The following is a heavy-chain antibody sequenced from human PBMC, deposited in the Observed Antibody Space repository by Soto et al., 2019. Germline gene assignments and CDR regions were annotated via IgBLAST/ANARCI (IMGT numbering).Heavy chain of an antibody. D-gene: IGHD3-3*01. CDR2: ISGSGGST. J-gene: IGHJ6*02. V-gene: IGHV3-23*01. CDR1: GFTFSSYA. Sequence: GGSLRLSCAASGFTFSSYAMSWVRQAPGKGLEWVSAISGSGGSTYYADSVKGRFTISRDNSKNTLYLQMNSLRAEDTAVYYCAKDTLYYDFWSGYPRAHYGMDVWGQGTTVTVSS. CDR3: AKDTLYYDFWSGYPRAHYGMDV.